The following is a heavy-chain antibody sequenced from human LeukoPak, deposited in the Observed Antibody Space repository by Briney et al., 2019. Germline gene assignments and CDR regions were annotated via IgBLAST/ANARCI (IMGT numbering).Heavy chain of an antibody. Sequence: GESLKISCQGSGYRFTSYWIAWVRQMPGKGLEWMGMIYPGDSDTKYRPSFQGQVTISADKSISTAYLQWSSLKTSDTAVYYCARSIAADGSFDFWGQGTLVTVSS. J-gene: IGHJ4*02. D-gene: IGHD6-13*01. CDR1: GYRFTSYW. V-gene: IGHV5-51*01. CDR2: IYPGDSDT. CDR3: ARSIAADGSFDF.